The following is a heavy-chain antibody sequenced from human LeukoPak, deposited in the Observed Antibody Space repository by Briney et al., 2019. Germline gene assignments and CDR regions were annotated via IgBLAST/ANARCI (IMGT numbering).Heavy chain of an antibody. Sequence: GGSLRLSCAASGFTFSNYGMHWVRQAPGKGLEWVVVISHDGSNNNYADSVKGRFTISRDNSKNTLYLQMNSLRPEDTAVYYCAKDGQYSSSYHFDYWGQGTLVTVSS. CDR3: AKDGQYSSSYHFDY. CDR1: GFTFSNYG. J-gene: IGHJ4*02. V-gene: IGHV3-30*18. CDR2: ISHDGSNN. D-gene: IGHD6-6*01.